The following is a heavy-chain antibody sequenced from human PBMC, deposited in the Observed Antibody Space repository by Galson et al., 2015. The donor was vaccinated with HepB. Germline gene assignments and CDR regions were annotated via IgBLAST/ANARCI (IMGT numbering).Heavy chain of an antibody. J-gene: IGHJ4*02. CDR1: GFTFSSYA. CDR2: ISYDGSNK. Sequence: SLRLSCAASGFTFSSYAMHWVRQAPGKGLEWVAVISYDGSNKYYADSVKGRFTISRDNSKNTLYLQMNSLRAEDTAVYYCARDLAAYGSGSYYDYWGQGTLVTVSS. CDR3: ARDLAAYGSGSYYDY. V-gene: IGHV3-30*04. D-gene: IGHD3-10*01.